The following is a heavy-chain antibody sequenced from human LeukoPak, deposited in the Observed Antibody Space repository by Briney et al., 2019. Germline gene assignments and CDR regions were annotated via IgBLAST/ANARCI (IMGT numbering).Heavy chain of an antibody. J-gene: IGHJ5*02. CDR3: ARDPDYYGSGSPENWFDP. Sequence: PGGSLRLSCAAYGFTFSSYAMHLVRQAPGKGLEWVAVISYDGSNKYYADSVKGRFTISRDNSKNTLYLQMNSLRAEDTAVYYCARDPDYYGSGSPENWFDPWGQGTLVTVSS. D-gene: IGHD3-10*01. V-gene: IGHV3-30-3*01. CDR1: GFTFSSYA. CDR2: ISYDGSNK.